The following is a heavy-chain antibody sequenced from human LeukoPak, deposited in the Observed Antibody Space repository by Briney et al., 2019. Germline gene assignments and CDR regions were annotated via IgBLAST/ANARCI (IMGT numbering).Heavy chain of an antibody. V-gene: IGHV3-15*01. CDR1: GITTSSAW. CDR2: LKSDSDGGTT. Sequence: NPGGSLRLSCEASGITTSSAWMSWVPQPPGKGFEYVARLKSDSDGGTTDHAAPVKGRFTISRDDSKNTLYLQMNSLTIEDTAVYYCTTPPDWGQGTLVTVSP. J-gene: IGHJ4*02. CDR3: TTPPD.